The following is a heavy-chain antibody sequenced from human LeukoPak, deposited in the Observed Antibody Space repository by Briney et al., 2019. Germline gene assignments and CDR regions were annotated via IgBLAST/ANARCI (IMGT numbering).Heavy chain of an antibody. D-gene: IGHD3-10*01. V-gene: IGHV1-69*04. CDR3: ARDYGSGSYPDY. Sequence: GASVKVSCKASGGTFSSYAISWVRQAPGQGLEWMGRIIPILGIANYAQKFQGRVTITADESTSTAYMELSSLRSEDTAVYYCARDYGSGSYPDYWGQGTLVTVSS. J-gene: IGHJ4*02. CDR2: IIPILGIA. CDR1: GGTFSSYA.